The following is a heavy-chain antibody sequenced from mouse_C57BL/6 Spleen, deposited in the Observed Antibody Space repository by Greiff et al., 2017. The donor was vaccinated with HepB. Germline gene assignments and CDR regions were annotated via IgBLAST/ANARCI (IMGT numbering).Heavy chain of an antibody. CDR3: ARYGGTDWYFDV. D-gene: IGHD1-1*02. V-gene: IGHV1-61*01. CDR1: GYTFTSYW. Sequence: QVQLQQPGAELVRPGSSVKLSCKASGYTFTSYWMDWVKQRPGQGLEWIGNIYPSDSETHYNQKFKDKATLTVDKSSSTAYMQLSSLTSEDSAVYYCARYGGTDWYFDVWGTGTTVTVSS. CDR2: IYPSDSET. J-gene: IGHJ1*03.